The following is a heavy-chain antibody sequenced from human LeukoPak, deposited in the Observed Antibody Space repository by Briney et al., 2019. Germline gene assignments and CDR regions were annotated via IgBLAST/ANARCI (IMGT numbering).Heavy chain of an antibody. CDR1: GFTFSSYE. CDR2: ISSSGSTI. CDR3: ARDIGYNYVDC. J-gene: IGHJ4*02. V-gene: IGHV3-48*03. D-gene: IGHD5-24*01. Sequence: PGGSLRLSCAASGFTFSSYEMNWVRQAPGKGLEWVSYISSSGSTIYYADSVKGRFTISRDNAKNSLYLQMNSLRAEDTTVYYCARDIGYNYVDCWGQGTLVTVSS.